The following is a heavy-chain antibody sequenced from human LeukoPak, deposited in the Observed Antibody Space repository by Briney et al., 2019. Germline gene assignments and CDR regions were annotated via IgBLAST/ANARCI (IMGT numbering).Heavy chain of an antibody. J-gene: IGHJ5*02. CDR1: GGSISSYY. CDR3: ARDVLRFLEWLSQPNWFGP. V-gene: IGHV4-4*07. CDR2: IYTSGST. Sequence: SETLSLTCIVSGGSISSYYWSWIRQPAGKGLEWIGRIYTSGSTNYNPSLKSRVTMSVDTSKNQFSLKLSSVTAADTAVYYCARDVLRFLEWLSQPNWFGPWGQGTLVTVSS. D-gene: IGHD3-3*01.